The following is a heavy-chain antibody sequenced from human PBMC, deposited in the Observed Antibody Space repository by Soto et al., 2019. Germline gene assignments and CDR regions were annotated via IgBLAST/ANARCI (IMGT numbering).Heavy chain of an antibody. J-gene: IGHJ4*02. CDR1: GGSVSSSNYY. Sequence: QRQLQESGPGLVKPSETLSLTCIVSGGSVSSSNYYWGWVRQSPGKGLEWIGSIYYSGNTYYNPSLESRVTISVDKSNNEFSLKVISVTAADTAVYYCARLEGLATISYYFDFWGQGSLVTVSS. CDR2: IYYSGNT. V-gene: IGHV4-39*01. CDR3: ARLEGLATISYYFDF. D-gene: IGHD3-9*01.